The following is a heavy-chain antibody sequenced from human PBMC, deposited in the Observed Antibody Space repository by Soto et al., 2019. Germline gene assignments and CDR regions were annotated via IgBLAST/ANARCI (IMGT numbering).Heavy chain of an antibody. V-gene: IGHV3-23*01. CDR2: ISGSGGST. J-gene: IGHJ4*02. D-gene: IGHD3-10*01. Sequence: PGGSLRLSCAASGFSFTSYALIWVRQTPWKGLEWVSSISGSGGSTYYADSVKGRFTISRDNSKNTLNLQMNSLRAEDTAVYYCAKGLGSGYYGSGISYWGQGTLVTVSS. CDR1: GFSFTSYA. CDR3: AKGLGSGYYGSGISY.